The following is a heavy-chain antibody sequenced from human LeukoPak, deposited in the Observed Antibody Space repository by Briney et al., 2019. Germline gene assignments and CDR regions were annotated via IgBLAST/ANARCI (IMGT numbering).Heavy chain of an antibody. V-gene: IGHV5-51*01. CDR2: IYPGDSDT. D-gene: IGHD6-13*01. CDR3: ARFKQQLVRAFYFDC. J-gene: IGHJ4*02. CDR1: GYSFTSYW. Sequence: GESLKISCKGSGYSFTSYWIGWVRQMPGKGLEWMGIIYPGDSDTRYSPSFQGQVTISADKSISTAYLQWSSLKASDTAMYYCARFKQQLVRAFYFDCWGQGTLVTVSS.